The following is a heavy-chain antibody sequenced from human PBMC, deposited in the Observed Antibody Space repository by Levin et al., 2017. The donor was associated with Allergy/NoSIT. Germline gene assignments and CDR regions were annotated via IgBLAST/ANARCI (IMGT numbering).Heavy chain of an antibody. CDR2: IYYSGST. CDR3: ARDLSWNYYYYGMDV. V-gene: IGHV4-39*07. D-gene: IGHD3-3*01. J-gene: IGHJ6*02. CDR1: GGSISSSSYY. Sequence: PGGSLRLSCTVSGGSISSSSYYWGWIRQPPGKGLEWIGSIYYSGSTYYNPSLKSRVTISVDTSKNQFSLKLSSVTAADTAVYYCARDLSWNYYYYGMDVWGQGTTVTVSS.